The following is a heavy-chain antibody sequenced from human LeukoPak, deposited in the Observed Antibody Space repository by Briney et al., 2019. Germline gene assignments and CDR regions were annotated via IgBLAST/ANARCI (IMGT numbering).Heavy chain of an antibody. CDR3: ARARITGTAYFDY. CDR2: ISGSGGST. Sequence: PGGSLRLSCAASGFTFSSYAMSWVRQAPGKGLEWVSAISGSGGSTFYADSVKGRFTISRDNSKHTLYLQMGSLRAEDMAVYYCARARITGTAYFDYWGQGTLVTVSS. J-gene: IGHJ4*02. V-gene: IGHV3-23*01. CDR1: GFTFSSYA. D-gene: IGHD1-20*01.